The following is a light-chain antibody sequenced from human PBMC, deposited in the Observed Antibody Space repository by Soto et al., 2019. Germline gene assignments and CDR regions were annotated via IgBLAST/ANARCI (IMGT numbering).Light chain of an antibody. CDR3: QQALSFPRT. V-gene: IGKV1-12*01. CDR1: QGIRSW. CDR2: GTS. J-gene: IGKJ4*01. Sequence: IQMTQSPSSVSASVGDTVTITCRASQGIRSWLAWYQQKPGKAPKILVYGTSTLRSGVPSRFSGSGSRTHFTLTISDLQPEDFATYFCQQALSFPRTFGGGSKVDMK.